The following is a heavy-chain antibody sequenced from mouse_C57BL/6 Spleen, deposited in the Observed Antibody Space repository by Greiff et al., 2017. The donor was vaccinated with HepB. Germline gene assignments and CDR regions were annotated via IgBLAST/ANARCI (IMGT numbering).Heavy chain of an antibody. Sequence: VQLKESGPELVKPGASVKISCKASGYAFSSSWMNWVKQRPGKGLEWIGRIYPGDGDTNYNGTFKGKATLTADKSSSTAYMQLSSLTSEDSAVYFCAVYDGYYGFAYWGQGTLVTVSA. V-gene: IGHV1-82*01. D-gene: IGHD2-3*01. CDR3: AVYDGYYGFAY. CDR2: IYPGDGDT. CDR1: GYAFSSSW. J-gene: IGHJ3*01.